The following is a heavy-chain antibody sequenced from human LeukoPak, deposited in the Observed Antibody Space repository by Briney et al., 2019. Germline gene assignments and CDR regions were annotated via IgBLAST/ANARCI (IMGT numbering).Heavy chain of an antibody. CDR1: GFTFSSYA. D-gene: IGHD2/OR15-2a*01. J-gene: IGHJ6*02. CDR2: ISGSGGST. CDR3: AKTPPPWTFGGMDV. V-gene: IGHV3-23*01. Sequence: GGSLRLSCAASGFTFSSYAMSWVRQAPGKGLEWVSAISGSGGSTYYADSVKGRFTISRDNSKNPLYLQMNSLRAEDTAVYYCAKTPPPWTFGGMDVWGQGTTVTVSS.